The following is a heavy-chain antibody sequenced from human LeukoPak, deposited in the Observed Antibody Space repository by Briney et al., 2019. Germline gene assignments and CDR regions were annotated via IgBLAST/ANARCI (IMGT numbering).Heavy chain of an antibody. J-gene: IGHJ4*02. CDR1: GYTFTSYG. D-gene: IGHD6-6*01. CDR3: ARVPQILYSSSPGFDY. CDR2: ISAYNGNT. Sequence: GASVKVSCKASGYTFTSYGISWVRQAPGQGLEWMGWISAYNGNTNYAQKLQGRVTTTTDTSTSTAYMELRSLRPDDTAVYYCARVPQILYSSSPGFDYWGQGTLVTVSS. V-gene: IGHV1-18*01.